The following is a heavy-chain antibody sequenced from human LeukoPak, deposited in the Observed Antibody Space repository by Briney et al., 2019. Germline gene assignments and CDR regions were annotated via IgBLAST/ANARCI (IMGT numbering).Heavy chain of an antibody. CDR3: ASLFSYGMDV. Sequence: GGSLRLSCAASGFTFISYGMHWVRQAPGKGLEWVAVISYDGSNKYYADSVKGRFTISRDNSKNTLYLQMNSLRAEDTAVYYCASLFSYGMDVWGQGTTVTVSS. V-gene: IGHV3-30*03. J-gene: IGHJ6*02. CDR1: GFTFISYG. CDR2: ISYDGSNK. D-gene: IGHD3-3*01.